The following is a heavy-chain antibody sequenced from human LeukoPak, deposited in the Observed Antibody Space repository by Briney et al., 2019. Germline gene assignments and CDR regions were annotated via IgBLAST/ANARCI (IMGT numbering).Heavy chain of an antibody. CDR1: GYSFTSYY. CDR2: INPSVGST. V-gene: IGHV1-46*04. J-gene: IGHJ4*02. D-gene: IGHD2-15*01. Sequence: ASVKVSCKASGYSFTSYYMHWVRQAPGQGLEWMGIINPSVGSTSCAQKLQGRVTMTRDTSTSTVYMELSSLRSEDTAVYYCARVPFGSFGIDYWGQGTLVTVSS. CDR3: ARVPFGSFGIDY.